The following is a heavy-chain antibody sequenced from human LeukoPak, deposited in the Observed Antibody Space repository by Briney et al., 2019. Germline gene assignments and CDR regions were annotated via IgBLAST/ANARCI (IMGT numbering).Heavy chain of an antibody. CDR2: ISSSSSYI. CDR1: GFTFSGYS. Sequence: GGSLRLSCAASGFTFSGYSMNWVRQAPGKGLEWVSSISSSSSYIYYADSVKGRFTISRDNAKNSLYLQINSLRAEDSAVYYCARDLNDYYSYYFDYWGQGTLVTVSS. V-gene: IGHV3-21*01. J-gene: IGHJ4*02. D-gene: IGHD3-22*01. CDR3: ARDLNDYYSYYFDY.